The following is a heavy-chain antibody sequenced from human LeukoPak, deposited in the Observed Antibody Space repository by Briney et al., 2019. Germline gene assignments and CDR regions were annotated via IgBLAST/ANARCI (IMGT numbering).Heavy chain of an antibody. D-gene: IGHD6-19*01. Sequence: GESLKISCKGSGYRFTSYWIGWVRQMPGKGLEWMGIIDPGDSDTRYSPSFQGQVAISADKSISTAYLQWSSLKASDTAMYYCARPRYSSGWSDAFDTWGQGTMVTVSS. J-gene: IGHJ3*02. CDR2: IDPGDSDT. CDR1: GYRFTSYW. V-gene: IGHV5-51*01. CDR3: ARPRYSSGWSDAFDT.